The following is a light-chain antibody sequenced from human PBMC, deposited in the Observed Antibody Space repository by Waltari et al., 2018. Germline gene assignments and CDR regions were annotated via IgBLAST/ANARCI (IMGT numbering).Light chain of an antibody. Sequence: QLVLTQPPSASASLGASVKLTCTLSSGHSSYVIAWHQHQPGKGPRYLMKVNSDGSHFKGDGSPDRFSGSSSWAERYLTISSLQSEDEADYYCQTWGTGILSWVFGGGTKLTVL. CDR2: VNSDGSH. CDR3: QTWGTGILSWV. CDR1: SGHSSYV. J-gene: IGLJ3*02. V-gene: IGLV4-69*01.